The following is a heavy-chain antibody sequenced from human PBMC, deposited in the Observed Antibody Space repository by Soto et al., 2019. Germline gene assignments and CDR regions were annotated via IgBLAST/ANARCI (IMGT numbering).Heavy chain of an antibody. Sequence: QVQLQQWGAGLLKPSETLSLTCAVYGGSFSGYYWSWIRQPPGKGLEWIGEINHSGSTNYNPSLKGRVTISVDTSKNQFSLKLSSVTAADTAVYYCARGEYDSSGYYPDWGQGTLVTVSS. V-gene: IGHV4-34*01. CDR2: INHSGST. D-gene: IGHD3-22*01. CDR3: ARGEYDSSGYYPD. CDR1: GGSFSGYY. J-gene: IGHJ4*02.